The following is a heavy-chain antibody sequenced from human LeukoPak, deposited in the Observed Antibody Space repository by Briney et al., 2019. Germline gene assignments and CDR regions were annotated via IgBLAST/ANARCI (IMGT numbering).Heavy chain of an antibody. Sequence: PSGTLSLTCAVSGGSISSSNWWSWVRQPPEEGLEWIGEIYHSGSTNYNPSLKSRVTISVDKSKTQFSLRLSSVTAADTAVYYCARASLRYYYGMDVWGKGTTVTVSS. CDR3: ARASLRYYYGMDV. V-gene: IGHV4-4*02. CDR1: GGSISSSNW. CDR2: IYHSGST. J-gene: IGHJ6*04.